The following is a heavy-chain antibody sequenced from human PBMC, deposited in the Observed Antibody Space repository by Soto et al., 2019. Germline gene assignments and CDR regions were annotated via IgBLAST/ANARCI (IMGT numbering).Heavy chain of an antibody. J-gene: IGHJ5*02. CDR1: GGSVNGYY. CDR2: INHTGGT. V-gene: IGHV4-34*01. D-gene: IGHD3-3*01. Sequence: SETLSLTCAVYGGSVNGYYWNWIRQPPGKGLEWIGEINHTGGTHYNPPLKSRVTMSVDTSKNQSSLRLSSVTAADTAIYYCATRITVFGLLIPPFDPWGQGTQVTVSS. CDR3: ATRITVFGLLIPPFDP.